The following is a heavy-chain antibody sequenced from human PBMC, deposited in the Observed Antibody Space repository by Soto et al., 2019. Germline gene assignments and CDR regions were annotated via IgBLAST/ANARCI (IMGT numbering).Heavy chain of an antibody. CDR1: GGSISSGGYY. CDR3: ASGAFTVTPTTFDY. CDR2: IYYSGST. J-gene: IGHJ4*02. D-gene: IGHD4-17*01. V-gene: IGHV4-31*03. Sequence: SETLSLTCTVSGGSISSGGYYWSWIRQHPGKGLEWIGYIYYSGSTYYNPSLKSRVTISVDTSKNQFSLKLSSVTAADTAVYYCASGAFTVTPTTFDYWGKAPLVTVSS.